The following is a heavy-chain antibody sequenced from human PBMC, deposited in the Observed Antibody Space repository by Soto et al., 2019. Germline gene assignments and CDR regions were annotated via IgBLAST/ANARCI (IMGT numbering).Heavy chain of an antibody. Sequence: ASVKVSCKASGGTFSSYTISWVRQAPGQGLEWMGRIIPILGIANYAQKFQGRVTITADKSTSTAYMELSSLRSEDTAVYYCARGSTISWFDPWGQGTLVTVSS. J-gene: IGHJ5*02. CDR3: ARGSTISWFDP. CDR2: IIPILGIA. D-gene: IGHD3-3*02. V-gene: IGHV1-69*02. CDR1: GGTFSSYT.